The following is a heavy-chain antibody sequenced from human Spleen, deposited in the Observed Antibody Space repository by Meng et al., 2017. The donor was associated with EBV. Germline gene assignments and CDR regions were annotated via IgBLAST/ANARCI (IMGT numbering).Heavy chain of an antibody. CDR3: ARTAIAATGSYEWFDP. CDR1: GYTFTSSD. D-gene: IGHD6-13*01. J-gene: IGHJ5*02. CDR2: INPSGGST. Sequence: QVQLVQAGAEVKGPGASVKVSCKASGYTFTSSDISWVRQAPGQGLEWMGIINPSGGSTSYAQKFQGRVTMTRDTSTSTVYMELSSLRSADTAVYYCARTAIAATGSYEWFDPWGQGTLVTVSS. V-gene: IGHV1-46*01.